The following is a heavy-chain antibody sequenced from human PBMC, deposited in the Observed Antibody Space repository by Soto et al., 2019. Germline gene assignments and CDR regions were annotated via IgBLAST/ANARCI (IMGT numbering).Heavy chain of an antibody. CDR2: IYYSGRT. J-gene: IGHJ4*02. CDR1: GESISSSFYH. D-gene: IGHD2-21*02. Sequence: SETLSLTCIVSGESISSSFYHWGWIRQPPGKGLEWIGSIYYSGRTYYNPSFKSRVTISRDTSKNQFSLKLSAVTATDTAVYYCARQRTTVVTQAYFDHWGQGALVTVSS. V-gene: IGHV4-39*01. CDR3: ARQRTTVVTQAYFDH.